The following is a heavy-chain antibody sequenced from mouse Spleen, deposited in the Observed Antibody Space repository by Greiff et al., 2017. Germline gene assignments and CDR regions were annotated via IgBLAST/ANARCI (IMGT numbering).Heavy chain of an antibody. CDR3: ARWVLARDLDY. CDR2: IHPNSGST. CDR1: GYTFTSYW. V-gene: IGHV1-64*01. J-gene: IGHJ2*01. D-gene: IGHD3-1*01. Sequence: QVQLQQPGAELVKPGASVKLSCKASGYTFTSYWMHWVKQRPGQGLEWIGMIHPNSGSTNYNEKFKSKATLTVDKSSSTAYMQLSSLTSEDSAVYYCARWVLARDLDYWGQGTTLTVSS.